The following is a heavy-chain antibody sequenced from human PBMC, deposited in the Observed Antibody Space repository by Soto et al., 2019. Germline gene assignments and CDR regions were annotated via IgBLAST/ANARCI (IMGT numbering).Heavy chain of an antibody. D-gene: IGHD6-6*01. J-gene: IGHJ4*02. Sequence: EVQLLESGGGLVQPGGSLRLSCVASGFTLGTYVMSWVRQAPGKGLEWVSGIDSGGGGTYYADSVKGRFTISRDNSKNTLSLQMNGLRAEDTAVFYCAKGPEQLVHGVFDYWGQGTLVNVSS. CDR1: GFTLGTYV. CDR3: AKGPEQLVHGVFDY. V-gene: IGHV3-23*01. CDR2: IDSGGGGT.